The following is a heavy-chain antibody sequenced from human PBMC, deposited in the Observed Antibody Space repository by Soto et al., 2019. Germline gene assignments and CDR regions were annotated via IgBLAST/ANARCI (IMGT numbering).Heavy chain of an antibody. CDR3: ASSSGNNYGVGTNYYFDY. Sequence: QVQLVQSGAEVKKPGSSVKVSCKTSGGTVSTYSIVWVRQAPGEGLEWMGGIIPIFGTANYAQKFQDRVTITADKSTNTAFMELSSLKSEDTAMYYCASSSGNNYGVGTNYYFDYWGQGTLVTVSS. J-gene: IGHJ4*02. D-gene: IGHD1-26*01. CDR2: IIPIFGTA. CDR1: GGTVSTYS. V-gene: IGHV1-69*06.